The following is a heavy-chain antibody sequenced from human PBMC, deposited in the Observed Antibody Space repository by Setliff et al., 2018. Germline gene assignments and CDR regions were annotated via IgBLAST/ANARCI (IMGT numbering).Heavy chain of an antibody. V-gene: IGHV4-39*07. CDR2: IYHTGTT. Sequence: PSETLSLTCSVSGESFSNNYWSRIRQPPGKGLEWIGSIYHTGTTYYNPSLKSRVTISVDTSKNQLSLRLSSVTAADTAVYFCARDYGPNDYWGQGSLVTVS. D-gene: IGHD3-16*01. J-gene: IGHJ4*02. CDR3: ARDYGPNDY. CDR1: GESFSNNY.